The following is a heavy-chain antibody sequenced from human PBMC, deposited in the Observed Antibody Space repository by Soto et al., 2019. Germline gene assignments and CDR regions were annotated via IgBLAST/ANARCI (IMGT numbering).Heavy chain of an antibody. J-gene: IGHJ6*02. D-gene: IGHD2-8*01. V-gene: IGHV4-59*01. CDR3: ARDSVRYCRDGVCYQGYYYFAMDV. CDR2: IYYNGNT. Sequence: SETLSLTCAVSGGSIRSYYWSWIRQPPGKGLEWIGYIYYNGNTKYNPSLNSRVTMSADTSKNQVSLTVRSVNAADTALYYCARDSVRYCRDGVCYQGYYYFAMDVWGQGTTVTVSS. CDR1: GGSIRSYY.